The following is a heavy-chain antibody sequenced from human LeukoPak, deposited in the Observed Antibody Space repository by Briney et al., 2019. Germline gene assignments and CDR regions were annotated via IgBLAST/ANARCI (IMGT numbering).Heavy chain of an antibody. D-gene: IGHD3-3*01. V-gene: IGHV3-53*05. CDR3: ARERERFFNL. CDR1: GFTVSSNY. Sequence: GGSLRLSCAASGFTVSSNYMSWVRQAPGKGLEWVSIIYSGGSTFYADSVKGRFTISRDNSKNTLYLQMNSLRAEDTAVYYCARERERFFNLWGQGTLVTVSS. J-gene: IGHJ5*02. CDR2: IYSGGST.